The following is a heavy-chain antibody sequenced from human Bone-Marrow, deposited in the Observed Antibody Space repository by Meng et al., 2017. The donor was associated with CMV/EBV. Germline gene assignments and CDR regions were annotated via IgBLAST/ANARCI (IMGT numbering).Heavy chain of an antibody. CDR1: GFTFSSYD. V-gene: IGHV3-13*01. D-gene: IGHD5-18*01. J-gene: IGHJ3*02. Sequence: GGSLRLSCAASGFTFSSYDMHWVRQATGKGLEWVSAIGTAGDTYYPGSVKGRFTISRDNAENTLYLQMNSLRAEDTAVYYCARSPGPQLYIWGQGTVVTVSS. CDR2: IGTAGDT. CDR3: ARSPGPQLYI.